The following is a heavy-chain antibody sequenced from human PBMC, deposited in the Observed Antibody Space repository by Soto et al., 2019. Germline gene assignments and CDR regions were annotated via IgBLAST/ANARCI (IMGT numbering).Heavy chain of an antibody. V-gene: IGHV3-48*03. CDR2: ISSSGSTI. CDR1: GFTFSSYE. Sequence: GGSLRLSCAASGFTFSSYEMNWVRQAPGKGLEWVSYISSSGSTIYYANSVKGRFTISRDNAKNSLYLQMNSLRAEDTAVYYCARDEYSGSSKYGMDVWGQGTTVTVSS. D-gene: IGHD1-26*01. J-gene: IGHJ6*02. CDR3: ARDEYSGSSKYGMDV.